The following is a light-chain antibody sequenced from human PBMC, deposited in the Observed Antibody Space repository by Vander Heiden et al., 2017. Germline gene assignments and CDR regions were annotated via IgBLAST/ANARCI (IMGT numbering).Light chain of an antibody. Sequence: QSVLTQPPSVSAAPGQKVTISCSGSSSNSGNNYVYWYQQLSETAPKLLIYEDNKRPSGIPDRCSGSKSGTSATLGITGLQTGDEADYYCGTWDSSLSAAVFGGGTKLTVL. CDR1: SSNSGNNY. J-gene: IGLJ7*01. CDR2: EDN. CDR3: GTWDSSLSAAV. V-gene: IGLV1-51*01.